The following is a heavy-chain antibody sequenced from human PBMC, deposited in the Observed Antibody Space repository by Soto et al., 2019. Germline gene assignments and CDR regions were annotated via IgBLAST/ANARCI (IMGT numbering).Heavy chain of an antibody. V-gene: IGHV3-64*01. CDR2: ISSNGGST. J-gene: IGHJ6*03. CDR1: GFTFSSYA. Sequence: GGSLRLSCAASGFTFSSYAMHWVRQAPGKGLEYVSPISSNGGSTYYANSVKGRFTISRDNSKNTLYLQMGSLRAEDMAVYYCAGSPPYDFWSGYYLEYYYMDVWGKGTTVTVSS. CDR3: AGSPPYDFWSGYYLEYYYMDV. D-gene: IGHD3-3*01.